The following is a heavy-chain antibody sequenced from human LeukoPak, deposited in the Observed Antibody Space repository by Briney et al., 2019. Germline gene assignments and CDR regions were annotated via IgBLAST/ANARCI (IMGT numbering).Heavy chain of an antibody. J-gene: IGHJ3*01. CDR3: AREVITPGDSDGFDL. CDR2: IHYDGRA. D-gene: IGHD2-2*01. Sequence: PSQTLSLTCTVSGGSISSANHFWSWVRQSPGEGLEWIGYIHYDGRAHYNPSLKSRVSMSLDVSKNQFSLSLSSVTAADTAIYYCAREVITPGDSDGFDLWGQGTMVSVSS. V-gene: IGHV4-30-4*08. CDR1: GGSISSANHF.